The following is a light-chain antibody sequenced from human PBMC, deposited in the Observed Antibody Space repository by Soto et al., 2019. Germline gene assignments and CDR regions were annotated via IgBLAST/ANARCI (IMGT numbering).Light chain of an antibody. CDR1: QSIGSW. CDR3: QQYSTYPTWT. J-gene: IGKJ1*01. V-gene: IGKV1-5*03. CDR2: KAS. Sequence: DIQMTQSPSTLSASVGDRVTITCRASQSIGSWLAWYQQKPGKAPKFLIYKASILENGVPSRFSGSGSGTEFTLSISSLQPDDFATYYCQQYSTYPTWTFGQGTKVEIK.